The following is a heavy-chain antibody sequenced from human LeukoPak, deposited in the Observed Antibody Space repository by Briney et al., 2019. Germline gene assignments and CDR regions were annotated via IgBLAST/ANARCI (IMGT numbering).Heavy chain of an antibody. CDR2: ISDTGDST. CDR1: GFTFSRYG. V-gene: IGHV3-23*01. J-gene: IGHJ4*02. Sequence: GGSLRLSCAASGFTFSRYGMTWDRQAPGKGLEWVSTISDTGDSTYYADSVKGRFTISRDNSENTLYLQMNGLRAEDTAIYFCATGAYCDHWGQGTLVTVSS. CDR3: ATGAYCDH.